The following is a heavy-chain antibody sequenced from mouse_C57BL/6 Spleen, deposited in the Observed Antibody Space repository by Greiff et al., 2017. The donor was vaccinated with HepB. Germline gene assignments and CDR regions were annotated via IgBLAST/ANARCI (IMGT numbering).Heavy chain of an antibody. CDR3: ARGGLRVPYYAMDY. D-gene: IGHD2-4*01. V-gene: IGHV1-69*01. J-gene: IGHJ4*01. CDR2: IDPSDSYT. Sequence: QVQLQQSGAELVMPGASVKLSCKASGYTFTSYWMHWVKQRPGQGLEWIGEIDPSDSYTNYNQKFKGKSTLTVDKSSSTAYMQRSSLTSEDSAVYYCARGGLRVPYYAMDYWGQGTSVTVSS. CDR1: GYTFTSYW.